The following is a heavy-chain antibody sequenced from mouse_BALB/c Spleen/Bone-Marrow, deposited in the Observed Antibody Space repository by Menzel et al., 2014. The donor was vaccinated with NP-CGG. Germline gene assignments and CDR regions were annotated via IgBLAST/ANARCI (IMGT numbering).Heavy chain of an antibody. Sequence: QVQLQQSGAELVKPGASVKLSCKASGYTFTSYWMHWVKQRPGQGLEWIGEINPSNGRTNYNEKFKSKATLTVDKSSSTAYMQLSSLTSEDSAVYYCADDYDPSYAMDYWGQGTSVTVSS. CDR1: GYTFTSYW. D-gene: IGHD2-4*01. V-gene: IGHV1S81*02. CDR3: ADDYDPSYAMDY. CDR2: INPSNGRT. J-gene: IGHJ4*01.